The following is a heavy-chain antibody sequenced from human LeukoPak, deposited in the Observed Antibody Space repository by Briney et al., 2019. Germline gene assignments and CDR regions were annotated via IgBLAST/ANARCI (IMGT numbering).Heavy chain of an antibody. CDR1: GGSFSGYY. D-gene: IGHD3-10*01. V-gene: IGHV4-34*01. J-gene: IGHJ4*02. Sequence: SETLSLTCAVYGGSFSGYYWSWIRQPPGKGLEWIGEINHGGSTNYNPSLKSRVTISVDTSKNQFSLKLSSVTAADTAVYYCARGRYYKFWGQGTLVTVSS. CDR2: INHGGST. CDR3: ARGRYYKF.